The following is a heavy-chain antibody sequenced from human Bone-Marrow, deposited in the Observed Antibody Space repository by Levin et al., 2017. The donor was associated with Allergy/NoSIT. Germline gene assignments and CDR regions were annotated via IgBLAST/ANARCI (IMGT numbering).Heavy chain of an antibody. D-gene: IGHD6-13*01. CDR3: ATRYRRTAAAEGAFDI. CDR1: GDSFTRNNYF. CDR2: IYSGGSGTA. J-gene: IGHJ3*02. V-gene: IGHV4-39*01. Sequence: NPSETLSLTCTVSGDSFTRNNYFWGWVRQSPGKGLQWIGSIYSGGSGTAFYNPSLKSRVTMSVDTSKNQFSLKLRSVTAADTAVYYCATRYRRTAAAEGAFDIWGQGTMVSVSS.